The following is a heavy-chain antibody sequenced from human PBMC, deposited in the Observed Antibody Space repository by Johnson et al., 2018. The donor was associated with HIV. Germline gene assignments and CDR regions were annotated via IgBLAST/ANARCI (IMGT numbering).Heavy chain of an antibody. CDR2: VSYDGSNK. V-gene: IGHV3-30-3*01. Sequence: QVQLVESGGGLVQPGGSLRISCAASGFTFSTYVMHWVRQHPGKGLEWVALVSYDGSNKYYGDSVKGRFTISRDNSKNTLCLQMNSLKAEDTAVYYCARSIADRPGGAFDIWGQGTMVTVSS. CDR1: GFTFSTYV. CDR3: ARSIADRPGGAFDI. J-gene: IGHJ3*02. D-gene: IGHD6-6*01.